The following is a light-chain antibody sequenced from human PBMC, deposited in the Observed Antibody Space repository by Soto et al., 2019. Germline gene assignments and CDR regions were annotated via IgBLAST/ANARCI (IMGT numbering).Light chain of an antibody. J-gene: IGLJ2*01. CDR1: SASVLTSYY. Sequence: QTVVSQEPSFSVSPGETVTLTCGLTSASVLTSYYPSWYQQTPGQAPRTLIYSTNIRSSGVPDRFSGSILGNKAALTITGAQADDESDYYCALYVGSGTVVFGGGTKVTDL. CDR3: ALYVGSGTVV. V-gene: IGLV8-61*01. CDR2: STN.